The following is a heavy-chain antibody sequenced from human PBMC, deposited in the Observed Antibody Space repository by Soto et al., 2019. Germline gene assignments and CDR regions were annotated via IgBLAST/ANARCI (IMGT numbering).Heavy chain of an antibody. CDR2: INAGNGNT. D-gene: IGHD3-22*01. CDR1: GYTFTNYA. V-gene: IGHV1-3*05. Sequence: QVQLVQSGAEEKKPGASVKVSCKASGYTFTNYAMHWVRQAPGQRLEWMGWINAGNGNTKSSQKFQGRLTITRDTSASTAYMVLSRLRSEDTALYYCARGSGYYYWDDYWCQGTLVTVSS. CDR3: ARGSGYYYWDDY. J-gene: IGHJ4*02.